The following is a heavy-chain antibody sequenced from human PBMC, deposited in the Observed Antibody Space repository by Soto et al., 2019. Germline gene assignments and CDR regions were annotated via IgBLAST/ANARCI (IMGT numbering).Heavy chain of an antibody. CDR2: ISGSGGST. J-gene: IGHJ1*01. CDR1: GFTFGSYA. D-gene: IGHD2-15*01. V-gene: IGHV3-23*01. CDR3: AKDGLYCSGGSCYFQH. Sequence: EVQLLESGGGLVQPGGSLRLSCAASGFTFGSYAMSWVRQAPGKGLEWVSAISGSGGSTYYADSVKGRFTISRDNSKNTLYLQMNSLRAEDTAVYYCAKDGLYCSGGSCYFQHWGQGTLVTVSS.